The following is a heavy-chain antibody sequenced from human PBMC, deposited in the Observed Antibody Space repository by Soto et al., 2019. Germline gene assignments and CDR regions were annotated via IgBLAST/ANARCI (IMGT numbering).Heavy chain of an antibody. D-gene: IGHD1-26*01. CDR1: GGSISSYY. CDR2: IYYSGST. Sequence: SETLSLTCTVSGGSISSYYWSWIRQPPGKGLEWFGYIYYSGSTNYNPSLKSRVTMSVDTSKNQFSLKLSSVTAADTAVYYCARGRGSPAIGYFDYWGQGTLVTVSS. V-gene: IGHV4-59*01. CDR3: ARGRGSPAIGYFDY. J-gene: IGHJ4*02.